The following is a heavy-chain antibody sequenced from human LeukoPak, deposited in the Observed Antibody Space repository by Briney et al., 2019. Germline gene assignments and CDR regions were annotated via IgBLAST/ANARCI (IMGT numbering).Heavy chain of an antibody. Sequence: GGSLRLSCEASGFTFHNHGMSWVRQAPGKGLEWVSVIYSGGSTYYADSVKGRFTISRDNSKNTLYLQMNSLRAEDTAVYYCARGSYYYASYYFDYWGQGTLVTVSS. V-gene: IGHV3-53*01. J-gene: IGHJ4*02. CDR1: GFTFHNHG. D-gene: IGHD3-10*01. CDR3: ARGSYYYASYYFDY. CDR2: IYSGGST.